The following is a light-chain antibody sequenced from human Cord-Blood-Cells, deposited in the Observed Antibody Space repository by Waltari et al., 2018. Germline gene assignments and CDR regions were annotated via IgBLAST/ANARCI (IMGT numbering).Light chain of an antibody. V-gene: IGLV1-40*01. CDR3: QSYDSSLSGVV. CDR1: SSNIGAGYA. CDR2: GNS. J-gene: IGLJ2*01. Sequence: QSVLTQPPSVSEAPGQRVTISRTGSSSNIGAGYAVHWYQQLPGTAPKLLIYGNSNRPSGVPDRFSGSKSGTSASLAITGLQAEDEADYYCQSYDSSLSGVVFGGGTKLTVL.